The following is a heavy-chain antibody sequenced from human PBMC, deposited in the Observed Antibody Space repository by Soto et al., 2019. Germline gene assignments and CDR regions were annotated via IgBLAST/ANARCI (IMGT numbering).Heavy chain of an antibody. Sequence: GGSLRLSCAASGFTFTSYSIIWVRQVPGKRLEWLSSTFIFDDNLYYADAVKGRFTISRDNGKNSLYLQVNSLRAEDTAVYYCARYGSGSNLKDPFDYWGHGTLVTVPQ. CDR3: ARYGSGSNLKDPFDY. D-gene: IGHD3-10*01. J-gene: IGHJ4*01. CDR1: GFTFTSYS. CDR2: TFIFDDNL. V-gene: IGHV3-21*01.